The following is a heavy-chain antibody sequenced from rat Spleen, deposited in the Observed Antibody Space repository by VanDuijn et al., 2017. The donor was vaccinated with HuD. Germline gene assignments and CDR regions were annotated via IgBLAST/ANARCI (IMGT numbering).Heavy chain of an antibody. D-gene: IGHD1-11*01. CDR2: MWNGGNT. J-gene: IGHJ2*01. V-gene: IGHV2-47*01. Sequence: QVQLKESGPGLVQPSQTLSLTCTVSGLSLTSNSVSWIRQPPGKGLEWMGIMWNGGNTAYNSALKSRLSISRDTSKSQVFLKINSLQTEDTAIYYCTRVNPYFDYWGQGVLVTVSS. CDR1: GLSLTSNS. CDR3: TRVNPYFDY.